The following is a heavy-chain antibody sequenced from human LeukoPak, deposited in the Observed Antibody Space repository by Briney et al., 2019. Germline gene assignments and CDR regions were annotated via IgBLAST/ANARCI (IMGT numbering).Heavy chain of an antibody. J-gene: IGHJ6*04. CDR2: VSTSGST. D-gene: IGHD1-1*01. CDR3: ARDWSAWDDFFSHLDV. CDR1: GESITDYY. Sequence: SETLSLTCTVSGESITDYYWTWIRQPAGKRLQWIGRVSTSGSTSYNPSLKSRLTMSVDTSKNQFSLKLTSVTAADTAIYYCARDWSAWDDFFSHLDVWGKGTSVTVSS. V-gene: IGHV4-4*07.